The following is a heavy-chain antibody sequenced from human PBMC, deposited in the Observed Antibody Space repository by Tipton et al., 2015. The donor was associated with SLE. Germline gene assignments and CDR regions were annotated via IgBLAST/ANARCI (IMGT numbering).Heavy chain of an antibody. CDR1: GGSFSGYY. CDR3: ARGGDWDYRLDY. Sequence: LRLSCAVYGGSFSGYYWGWIRQPPGKGLEWIGSIYYSGSTYYNPSLKSRVTISVDTSKNQFSLKLSSVTAADTAVYYCARGGDWDYRLDYWGQGTLVTVSS. D-gene: IGHD1-7*01. CDR2: IYYSGST. J-gene: IGHJ4*02. V-gene: IGHV4-34*01.